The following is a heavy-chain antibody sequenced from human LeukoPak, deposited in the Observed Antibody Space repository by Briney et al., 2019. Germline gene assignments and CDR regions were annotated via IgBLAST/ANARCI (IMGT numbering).Heavy chain of an antibody. D-gene: IGHD4-23*01. CDR2: IYYSGST. CDR3: ARDGNLPAATDAFDI. V-gene: IGHV4-59*01. J-gene: IGHJ3*02. CDR1: GGSISSYY. Sequence: SETLSLTCTVSGGSISSYYWSWIRQPPGKGLEWIGYIYYSGSTNYNPSLKSRVTISVDTSKNQFSLKLSSVTAADTAVYYCARDGNLPAATDAFDIWGQGTMVTASS.